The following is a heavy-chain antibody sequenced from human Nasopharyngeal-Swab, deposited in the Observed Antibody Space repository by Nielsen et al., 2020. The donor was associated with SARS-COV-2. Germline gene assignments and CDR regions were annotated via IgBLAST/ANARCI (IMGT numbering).Heavy chain of an antibody. CDR1: GFNFSTYA. Sequence: GGSLRLSCVASGFNFSTYAMSWVRQAPGKGLEWVSAISGSGGYTFYADSVKGRFAISRDNSKNTLYLQMNSLRAEDTAVYYCAKERTIFGVVIPSYDYWGQGTLVTVSS. CDR2: ISGSGGYT. D-gene: IGHD3-3*01. V-gene: IGHV3-23*01. CDR3: AKERTIFGVVIPSYDY. J-gene: IGHJ4*02.